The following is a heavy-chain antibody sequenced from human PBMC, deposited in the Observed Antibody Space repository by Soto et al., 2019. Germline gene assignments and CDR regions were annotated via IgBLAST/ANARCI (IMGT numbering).Heavy chain of an antibody. Sequence: QVQLVQSGAEVKKPGASVKVSCKASGYTFTSYGISWVRQAPGQGLEWMGWISAYNGNTNYAQKLQGRVTMTTYTNMRTTYMKLRSRRSDATAVYYCAREGYCISTSCRHYDYYGMDVWGQGTTVTVSS. CDR3: AREGYCISTSCRHYDYYGMDV. CDR2: ISAYNGNT. J-gene: IGHJ6*02. D-gene: IGHD2-2*01. V-gene: IGHV1-18*01. CDR1: GYTFTSYG.